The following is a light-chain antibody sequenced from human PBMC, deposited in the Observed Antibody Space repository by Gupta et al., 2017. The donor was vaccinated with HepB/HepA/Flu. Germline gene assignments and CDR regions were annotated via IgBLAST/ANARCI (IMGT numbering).Light chain of an antibody. V-gene: IGKV3D-20*01. Sequence: EIVLTQSPGTLSLSPGERATLSCGASQSVRSNYLAWYQQKPGRAPRLLIYDTSNRATGIPGRFSGSGSGTDFTLTISRLEPEDFAVYYCQQEGNSPITFGGGTKVEI. J-gene: IGKJ4*01. CDR3: QQEGNSPIT. CDR2: DTS. CDR1: QSVRSNY.